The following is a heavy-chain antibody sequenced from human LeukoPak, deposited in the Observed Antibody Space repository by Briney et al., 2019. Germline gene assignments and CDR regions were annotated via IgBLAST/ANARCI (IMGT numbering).Heavy chain of an antibody. Sequence: PGGSLRLSCAATGFTFSSYHMHWVRQAPGKGLEWVSCISSSSTSIYYADSVKGRFTISRDNAENSLFLQMNNLRAEDTAVYYCAKKQVYGDNHWYFDLWGRGTLITVSS. D-gene: IGHD4-17*01. CDR3: AKKQVYGDNHWYFDL. CDR1: GFTFSSYH. J-gene: IGHJ2*01. CDR2: ISSSSTSI. V-gene: IGHV3-48*01.